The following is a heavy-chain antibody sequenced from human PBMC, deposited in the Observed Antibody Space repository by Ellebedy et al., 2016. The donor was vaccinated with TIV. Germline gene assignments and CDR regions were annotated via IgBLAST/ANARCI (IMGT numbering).Heavy chain of an antibody. Sequence: SETLSLTCTVSGGSISSYYWSWIRQPPGKGLEWIGYIYYSGSTNYNPSLKSRVTISVDTSKNQFSLKLSSVTAADTAVYYCARGSFYDFWSGSDYGMDVWGQGTTVTVSS. D-gene: IGHD3-3*01. CDR2: IYYSGST. J-gene: IGHJ6*02. V-gene: IGHV4-59*01. CDR1: GGSISSYY. CDR3: ARGSFYDFWSGSDYGMDV.